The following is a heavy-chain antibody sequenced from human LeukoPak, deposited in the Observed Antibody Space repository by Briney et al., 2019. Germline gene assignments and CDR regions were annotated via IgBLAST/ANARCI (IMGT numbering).Heavy chain of an antibody. CDR3: ATEKSSGYH. Sequence: SETLSLTCTVSGGSISSSSYYWGWIRQPPGKGLEWIGSIYYSGSTYYNPSLKSRVTISADTSKNQFSLKLSSVTAADTAVYYCATEKSSGYHWDQGTLVTVSS. CDR1: GGSISSSSYY. V-gene: IGHV4-39*02. J-gene: IGHJ4*02. D-gene: IGHD3-22*01. CDR2: IYYSGST.